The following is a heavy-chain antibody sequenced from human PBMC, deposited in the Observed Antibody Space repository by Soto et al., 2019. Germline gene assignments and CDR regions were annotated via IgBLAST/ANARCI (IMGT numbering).Heavy chain of an antibody. J-gene: IGHJ4*02. CDR1: GFTFSTYD. Sequence: TGGSLRLSCAASGFTFSTYDMHWVRQATGKGLEWVSTIGTTGDTYYPVSVKGRFTISRENAKNSLYLQMKSLRAGHTAVYYCARGLYSFDYWGQGTLVTVSS. V-gene: IGHV3-13*01. CDR2: IGTTGDT. CDR3: ARGLYSFDY.